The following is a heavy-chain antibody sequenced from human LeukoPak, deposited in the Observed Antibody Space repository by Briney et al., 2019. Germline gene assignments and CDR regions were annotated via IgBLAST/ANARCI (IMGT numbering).Heavy chain of an antibody. CDR1: GFTFHGYA. V-gene: IGHV3-9*03. CDR3: AKGGRGAFDV. Sequence: GRSLRLSCAASGFTFHGYAMHWVRQAPGKGLEWVSGISWNSGNIGYADSVKGRFTISRDNAKNSLYLQVNSLRTEDMAVYYCAKGGRGAFDVWGQGTMVTVSS. CDR2: ISWNSGNI. J-gene: IGHJ3*01. D-gene: IGHD1-1*01.